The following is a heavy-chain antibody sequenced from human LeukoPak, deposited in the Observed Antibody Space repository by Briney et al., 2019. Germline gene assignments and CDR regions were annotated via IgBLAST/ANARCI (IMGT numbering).Heavy chain of an antibody. CDR3: ARDPPLDIPVVGDR. V-gene: IGHV3-66*01. CDR1: GFTVSSNY. J-gene: IGHJ4*02. CDR2: IYSGGNT. D-gene: IGHD6-19*01. Sequence: GGSLRLSCAASGFTVSSNYMSWVRQAPGKGLEWVSVIYSGGNTYYADSVKGRFIISRDNSKNTLYLQMNSLRAEDTAVYYCARDPPLDIPVVGDRWGQGTLVTVSS.